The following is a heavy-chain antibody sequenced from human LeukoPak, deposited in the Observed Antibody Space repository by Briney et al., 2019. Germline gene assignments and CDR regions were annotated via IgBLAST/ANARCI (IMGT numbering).Heavy chain of an antibody. V-gene: IGHV1-2*02. Sequence: GASVKVSCMASGYTFTDYYVHWFRLAPGQGLEWMGWINLNSGGADSTRKLQGRVTVTRDTSINTVYMELSSLITDDTAMYFCARELPSSTYFDYWGQGTLVAVSS. CDR3: ARELPSSTYFDY. CDR2: INLNSGGA. CDR1: GYTFTDYY. J-gene: IGHJ4*02.